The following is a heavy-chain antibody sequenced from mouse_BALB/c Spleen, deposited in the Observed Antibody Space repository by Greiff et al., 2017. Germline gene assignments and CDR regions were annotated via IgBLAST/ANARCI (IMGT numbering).Heavy chain of an antibody. CDR2: ISSGSSTI. Sequence: DVKLVESGGGLVQPGGSRKLSCAASGFTFSSFGMHWVRQAPEKGLEWVAYISSGSSTIYYADTVKGRFTISRDNPKNTLFLQMTSLRSEDTAMYYCARSPVVRGRDFDVWGAGTTVTVSS. CDR3: ARSPVVRGRDFDV. D-gene: IGHD1-1*01. CDR1: GFTFSSFG. V-gene: IGHV5-17*02. J-gene: IGHJ1*01.